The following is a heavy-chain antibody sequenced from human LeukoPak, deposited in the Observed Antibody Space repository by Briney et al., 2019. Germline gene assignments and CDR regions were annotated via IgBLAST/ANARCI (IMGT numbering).Heavy chain of an antibody. D-gene: IGHD4-17*01. CDR2: RSYDGSNK. CDR1: GFILSSYA. J-gene: IGHJ4*02. V-gene: IGHV3-30*01. CDR3: AREVDYGDTTGAFDY. Sequence: GRSLRLSCAASGFILSSYAMHWVRQAPGKGLEWVAVRSYDGSNKYYADSVKGRFTISRDNSKNTLYLQMNSLRAEDTAVYYCAREVDYGDTTGAFDYWGQGTLVTVSS.